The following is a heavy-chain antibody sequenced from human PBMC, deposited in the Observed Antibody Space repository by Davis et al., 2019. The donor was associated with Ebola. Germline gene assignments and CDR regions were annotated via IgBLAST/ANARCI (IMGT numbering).Heavy chain of an antibody. CDR3: ARQVGGGYSSSWYDY. CDR1: GGSISSTSHY. CDR2: IYYSGST. J-gene: IGHJ4*02. D-gene: IGHD6-13*01. V-gene: IGHV4-39*01. Sequence: MPSETLSLTCTVSGGSISSTSHYWGCIRQPPGKGLQWIGSIYYSGSTYYNPSLKSRVTISVDTSKNQFSLKLSSVTSADTAVYYCARQVGGGYSSSWYDYWGQGTLVTVSS.